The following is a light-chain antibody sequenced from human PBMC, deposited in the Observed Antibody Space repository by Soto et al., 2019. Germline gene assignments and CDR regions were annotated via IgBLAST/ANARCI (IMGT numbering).Light chain of an antibody. Sequence: SYELAQPPSVSVAPGQTARIICGGNNIGSKSVHWYQQKPGQAPVLVLYDDSDRPSGIPNRFSGSKSGNTASLTISGLQAEDEADYYCSSYTSRSTLDYVFGSGTKVTVL. CDR3: SSYTSRSTLDYV. V-gene: IGLV3-21*02. CDR2: DDS. J-gene: IGLJ1*01. CDR1: NIGSKS.